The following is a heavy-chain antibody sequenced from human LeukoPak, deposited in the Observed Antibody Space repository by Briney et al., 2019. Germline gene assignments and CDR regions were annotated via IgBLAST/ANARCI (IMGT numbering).Heavy chain of an antibody. J-gene: IGHJ4*02. CDR3: ARHAGGSGQIVVAATRMSRYFDY. Sequence: ASVKVSCTASGFTFTGYYMHWVRQAPGQGLEWMGWINPNSGGTNYAQKFQGRVTMTRDTSISTAYMELSRLRSDDTAVYYCARHAGGSGQIVVAATRMSRYFDYWGQGTLVTVSS. CDR2: INPNSGGT. CDR1: GFTFTGYY. D-gene: IGHD2-15*01. V-gene: IGHV1-2*02.